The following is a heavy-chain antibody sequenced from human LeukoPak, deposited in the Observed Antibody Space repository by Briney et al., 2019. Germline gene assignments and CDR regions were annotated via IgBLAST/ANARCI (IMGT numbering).Heavy chain of an antibody. CDR3: ARRLTQYDCFDP. J-gene: IGHJ5*02. V-gene: IGHV6-1*01. D-gene: IGHD2-2*01. CDR2: TYYRSTWYN. CDR1: GDSVSSNSVT. Sequence: SQTLSLTCAIFGDSVSSNSVTWNWIRQSPSRGLEWLGRTYYRSTWYNDCAVSVRGRITVNPDTSKNQFSLHLNSVTPEDTAVYYCARRLTQYDCFDPWGQGILVTVSS.